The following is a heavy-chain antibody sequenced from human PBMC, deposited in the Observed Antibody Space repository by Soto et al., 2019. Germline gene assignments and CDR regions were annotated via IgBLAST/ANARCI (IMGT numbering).Heavy chain of an antibody. Sequence: QLQLQESGPGLVKPSETLSLTCTVSGGSISSNTYYWGWIRQPPGKGLEWIGNIYYLGSTYYNPSLKRRVTISGDTSQKQISMNLSSLTAADTTVYYCARRPGGSDDPRDTANWNMDVWGKGTTVTVSS. V-gene: IGHV4-39*01. CDR1: GGSISSNTYY. CDR3: ARRPGGSDDPRDTANWNMDV. CDR2: IYYLGST. J-gene: IGHJ6*03. D-gene: IGHD5-18*01.